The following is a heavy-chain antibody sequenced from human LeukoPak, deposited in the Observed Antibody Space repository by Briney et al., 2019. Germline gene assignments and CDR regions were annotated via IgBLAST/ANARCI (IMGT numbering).Heavy chain of an antibody. CDR2: ISYDGRNK. D-gene: IGHD2-2*01. V-gene: IGHV3-30*18. Sequence: GGSLRLSCAASGFTFSSYGMHWVRQAPGKGLEWVAVISYDGRNKYYADSVKGRFTISRDNSKNTLYLQMNSLRAEDTAVYYCAKDYCSSTSCHLDYWGQGTLVTVSS. CDR3: AKDYCSSTSCHLDY. J-gene: IGHJ4*02. CDR1: GFTFSSYG.